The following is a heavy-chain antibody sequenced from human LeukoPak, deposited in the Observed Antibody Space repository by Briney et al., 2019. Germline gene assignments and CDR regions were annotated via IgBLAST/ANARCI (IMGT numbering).Heavy chain of an antibody. V-gene: IGHV3-48*01. CDR1: GFTFSSYS. J-gene: IGHJ4*02. Sequence: PGGSLRLSCAASGFTFSSYSMNWVRQAPGEGLEWVSYISSLSGTIYYADSVKGRFTISRDNAKNSLYLQMNSLRAEDTAVYYCARDADYYGSGSYPDYWGQGTLVTVSS. D-gene: IGHD3-10*01. CDR3: ARDADYYGSGSYPDY. CDR2: ISSLSGTI.